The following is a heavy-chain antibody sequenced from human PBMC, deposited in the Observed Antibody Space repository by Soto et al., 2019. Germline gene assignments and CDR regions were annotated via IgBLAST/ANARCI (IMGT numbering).Heavy chain of an antibody. CDR3: ARGGWNYALSNWFDP. D-gene: IGHD1-7*01. J-gene: IGHJ5*02. V-gene: IGHV1-69*01. Sequence: QVQLVQSGAEVKKPGSSVKVSCKASGGTFSSYAISWVRQAPGQGLEWMGGIIPIFGTANYAQKFQGRVTITADESTSTAYMVLSRMRSEDTAVYYCARGGWNYALSNWFDPWGQGTLVTVSS. CDR2: IIPIFGTA. CDR1: GGTFSSYA.